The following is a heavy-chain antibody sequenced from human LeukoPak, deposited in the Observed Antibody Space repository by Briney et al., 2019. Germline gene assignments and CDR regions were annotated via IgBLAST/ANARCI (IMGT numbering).Heavy chain of an antibody. Sequence: GGSLRLSCAASGFTFSSIWMSWVRQAPGKGLEWVANIKHDGSETNYVDSVKGRFTISRDNAKNTLYLQMNSLRAEDTAVYYCARDLGGSYNYWGQGTLVTVSS. V-gene: IGHV3-7*01. CDR1: GFTFSSIW. J-gene: IGHJ4*02. CDR2: IKHDGSET. CDR3: ARDLGGSYNY. D-gene: IGHD1-26*01.